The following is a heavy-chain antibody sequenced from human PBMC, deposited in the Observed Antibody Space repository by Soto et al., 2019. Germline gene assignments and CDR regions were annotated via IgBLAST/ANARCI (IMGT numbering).Heavy chain of an antibody. CDR1: GFTFDVYA. J-gene: IGHJ4*02. Sequence: PGGSLSLTCAASGFTFDVYAMHWVRQAPGKGLEWVSGISWNSGSIGYADSVEGRFTISRDKAKSSLYLQMNSLRAEDTALYYCAKDIRRSSWYYFDYWGQGTLVTVSS. CDR2: ISWNSGSI. D-gene: IGHD6-13*01. V-gene: IGHV3-9*01. CDR3: AKDIRRSSWYYFDY.